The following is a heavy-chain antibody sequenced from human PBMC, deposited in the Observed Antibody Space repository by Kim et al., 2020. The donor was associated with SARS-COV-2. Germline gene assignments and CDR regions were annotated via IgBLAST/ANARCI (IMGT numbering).Heavy chain of an antibody. V-gene: IGHV4-34*01. CDR3: ARGIAAKVV. Sequence: SETLSLTCAVYGGSFSGYYWSWIRQPPGKGLEWIGEINHSGSTNYNPSLKSRVTISVDTSKNQFSLKLSSVTAADTAVYYCARGIAAKVVWGQGTLVTVSS. CDR2: INHSGST. J-gene: IGHJ4*02. CDR1: GGSFSGYY. D-gene: IGHD6-13*01.